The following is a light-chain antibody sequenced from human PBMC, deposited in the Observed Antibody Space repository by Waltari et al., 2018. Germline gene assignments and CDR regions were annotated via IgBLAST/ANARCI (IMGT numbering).Light chain of an antibody. J-gene: IGKJ1*01. CDR2: DAS. CDR3: QKYGTLPAT. Sequence: EIVLTQSPGTLSLSPGERATLPCRASQSVSRTLAWYQQKPGQAPRLLIYDASTRATGIPDRFSGSGFGTDFSLTISRLEAEDFAVYYCQKYGTLPATFGQGTTVEIK. V-gene: IGKV3-20*01. CDR1: QSVSRT.